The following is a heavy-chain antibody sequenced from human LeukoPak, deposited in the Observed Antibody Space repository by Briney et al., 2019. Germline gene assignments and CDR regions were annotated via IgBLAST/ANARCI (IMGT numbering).Heavy chain of an antibody. CDR3: AGRIAVAGTLQY. D-gene: IGHD6-19*01. V-gene: IGHV3-23*01. CDR2: FRGSGGST. CDR1: GFTFSNYA. J-gene: IGHJ4*02. Sequence: GGSLRLSCVASGFTFSNYAMSWVRQTPGKGLEWVSVFRGSGGSTDYAGSVKGRFTISTNTSKNTLYLEMNSLRVEDTAVYYCAGRIAVAGTLQYWGQGTLVTVSS.